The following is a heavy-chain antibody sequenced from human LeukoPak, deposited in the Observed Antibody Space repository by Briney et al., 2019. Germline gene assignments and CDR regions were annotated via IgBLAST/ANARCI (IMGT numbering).Heavy chain of an antibody. Sequence: SETLSLTCAVYGGSFSGYYWSWIRQPPGKGLEWIGEINHSGSTNYNPSLKSRVTISVDTSKNQSALKLSSVTAADTAVYYCARRRAAAGPDYWGQRTLVTVSS. CDR2: INHSGST. J-gene: IGHJ4*02. CDR1: GGSFSGYY. CDR3: ARRRAAAGPDY. V-gene: IGHV4-34*01. D-gene: IGHD6-13*01.